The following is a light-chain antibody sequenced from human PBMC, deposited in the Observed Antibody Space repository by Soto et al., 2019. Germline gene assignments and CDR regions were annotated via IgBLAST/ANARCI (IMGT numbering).Light chain of an antibody. CDR2: EGS. CDR3: CSYAGSSTLV. V-gene: IGLV2-23*01. J-gene: IGLJ2*01. Sequence: QSALTQPASVSGSPGQSITISCTGTSSDVGTYNLVSWYQQHPGKAPKLMIYEGSKRPSGVSNRFSGSKSGNTASLTIFGLQAEDEADYYCCSYAGSSTLVFGGGTK. CDR1: SSDVGTYNL.